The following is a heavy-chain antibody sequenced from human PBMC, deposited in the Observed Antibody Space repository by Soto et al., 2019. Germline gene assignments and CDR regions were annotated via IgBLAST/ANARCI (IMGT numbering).Heavy chain of an antibody. V-gene: IGHV1-18*01. D-gene: IGHD3-22*01. CDR2: ISAYNGNT. J-gene: IGHJ5*02. Sequence: QVQLVQSGAEVKKPGASVKVSCKASGYTFTSYGISWVRQAPGQGLEWMGWISAYNGNTNYAQKLQGRVTMTTDTSTSTAYMELRSLRSDDTAVYYCAREHVDPMIVVPHSNWFDPWGQGTLVTVSS. CDR3: AREHVDPMIVVPHSNWFDP. CDR1: GYTFTSYG.